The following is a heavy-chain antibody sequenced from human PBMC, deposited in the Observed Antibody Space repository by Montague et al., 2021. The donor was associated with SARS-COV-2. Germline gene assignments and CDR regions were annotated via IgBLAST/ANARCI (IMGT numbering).Heavy chain of an antibody. D-gene: IGHD1-14*01. J-gene: IGHJ4*01. CDR3: ARRRNPDY. CDR2: FFYGGFT. V-gene: IGHV4-39*01. Sequence: SETLSLTCTASGFSITSSLYYWGWIRQPPGKGLDWIGSFFYGGFTYYNPSLKSRVTISADTSKNQFSLRLTSVPAADTAVYYCARRRNPDYWGHGTLVTVSS. CDR1: GFSITSSLYY.